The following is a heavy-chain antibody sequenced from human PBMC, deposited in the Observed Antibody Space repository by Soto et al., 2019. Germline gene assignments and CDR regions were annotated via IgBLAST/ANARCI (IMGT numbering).Heavy chain of an antibody. V-gene: IGHV3-9*01. CDR2: INWDSGDI. J-gene: IGHJ4*02. CDR3: AKDTAPGFYDANGHLDY. D-gene: IGHD2-8*01. Sequence: PVGSLRLSCVVSGISFDDYAMHWVRQVPGKGLEWVSGINWDSGDIGYADSVEGRFTISRDNAKNSLYLQMNSLKTEDTALYYCAKDTAPGFYDANGHLDYWGQGTPVTVSS. CDR1: GISFDDYA.